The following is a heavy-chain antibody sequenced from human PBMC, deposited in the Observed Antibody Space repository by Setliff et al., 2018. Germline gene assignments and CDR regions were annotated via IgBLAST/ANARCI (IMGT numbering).Heavy chain of an antibody. CDR2: LNPDSGDT. CDR1: GYTFTGDF. CDR3: AREARGWGGPKFDL. D-gene: IGHD6-19*01. J-gene: IGHJ5*02. Sequence: RASVKVSCKASGYTFTGDFLHWLRQTPGQGFQWLGRLNPDSGDTEYSQKFQGRVTMSRDTSISTGYMELSGLTSNDTAVYYCAREARGWGGPKFDLWGQGTLVTVSS. V-gene: IGHV1-2*02.